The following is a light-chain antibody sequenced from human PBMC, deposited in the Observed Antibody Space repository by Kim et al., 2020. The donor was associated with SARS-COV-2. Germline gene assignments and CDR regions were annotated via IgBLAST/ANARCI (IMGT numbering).Light chain of an antibody. CDR2: KAS. V-gene: IGKV1-5*03. Sequence: DIQLTQSPSTLATSVGDRVTITCRASQNIRTSLAWYQQKPGKAPNLLIYKASNLESGVPSTFSGSGSGTEFTLTISSLQPGDFATYFCQQYHIYPWTFGQGTKVDIK. J-gene: IGKJ1*01. CDR3: QQYHIYPWT. CDR1: QNIRTS.